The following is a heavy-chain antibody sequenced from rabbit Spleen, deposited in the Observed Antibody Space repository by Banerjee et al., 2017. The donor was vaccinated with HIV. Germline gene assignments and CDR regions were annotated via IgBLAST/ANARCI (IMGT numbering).Heavy chain of an antibody. CDR3: ARAGEGGDGYLNL. Sequence: QEQLVESGGGLVQPGGSLKLSCKASGFDFSTYGVSWVRQAPGKGLEWIACIYVGSGGGTKYASWAKGRFTISKTSSTTVTLQMTSLTVADTATYFCARAGEGGDGYLNLWGPGTLVTVS. CDR1: GFDFSTYG. V-gene: IGHV1S45*01. D-gene: IGHD5-1*01. CDR2: IYVGSGGGT. J-gene: IGHJ4*01.